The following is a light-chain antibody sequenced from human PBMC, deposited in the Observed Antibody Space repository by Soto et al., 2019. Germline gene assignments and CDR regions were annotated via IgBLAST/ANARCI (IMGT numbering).Light chain of an antibody. Sequence: QSVLTQPPSVSGAPGQRVTISCTGSSSNIGAGYDVHWYQQLPGTAPKLLIYGNSNRPSGVPDRFSGSKSGTSASLAITGLQAEDEADYYCQSYDSSLSGWVFGGGTKPHRP. J-gene: IGLJ3*02. CDR3: QSYDSSLSGWV. V-gene: IGLV1-40*01. CDR2: GNS. CDR1: SSNIGAGYD.